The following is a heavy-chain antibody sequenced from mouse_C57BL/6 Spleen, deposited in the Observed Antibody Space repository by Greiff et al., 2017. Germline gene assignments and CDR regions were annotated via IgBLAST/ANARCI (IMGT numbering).Heavy chain of an antibody. V-gene: IGHV1-69*01. Sequence: VQLQQPGAELVMPGASVKLSCKASGYTFTNYWMHWVKQRPGQGLEWIGEIDPSDSYTNYNQKFKGKSTLTVDKSSSTAYMQLSSLTSEDSAVYYCARYGNYGGDFDYWGQGTTLTVSS. D-gene: IGHD2-1*01. J-gene: IGHJ2*01. CDR3: ARYGNYGGDFDY. CDR2: IDPSDSYT. CDR1: GYTFTNYW.